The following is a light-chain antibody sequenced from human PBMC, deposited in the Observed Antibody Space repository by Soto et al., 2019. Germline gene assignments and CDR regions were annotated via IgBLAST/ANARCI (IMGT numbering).Light chain of an antibody. CDR2: EAS. Sequence: DVQMTESPSTLSASVGDRVTITCRASQSISGSLAWYQQKPGKAPNLLIYEASNLKSGVPSRFSGSGSGTEYTLTISSLQPDDSASYYCQQYNGYWTFGQGTRVEIK. CDR3: QQYNGYWT. J-gene: IGKJ1*01. V-gene: IGKV1-5*03. CDR1: QSISGS.